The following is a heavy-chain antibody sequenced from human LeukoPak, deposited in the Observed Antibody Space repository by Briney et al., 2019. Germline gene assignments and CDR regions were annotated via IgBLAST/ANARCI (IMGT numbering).Heavy chain of an antibody. CDR1: GFSLSTSGMC. CDR3: ARIFLADGGYGWFDP. J-gene: IGHJ5*02. Sequence: SGPTLVNPTQTLTLTCTFSGFSLSTSGMCVSWIRQPPGKALEWLALTDWDDDKYYSTSLKTRLTISKDTSKNQVVLTMTNMDPVDTATYYCARIFLADGGYGWFDPWGQGTLVTVSS. CDR2: TDWDDDK. V-gene: IGHV2-70*01. D-gene: IGHD5-12*01.